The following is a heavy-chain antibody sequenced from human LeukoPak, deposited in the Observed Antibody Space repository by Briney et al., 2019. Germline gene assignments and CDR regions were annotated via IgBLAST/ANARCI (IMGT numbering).Heavy chain of an antibody. CDR1: GGSMSDYY. CDR3: ARPRRNPRILAAAGLRLPRKYFDL. D-gene: IGHD6-13*01. V-gene: IGHV4-59*12. CDR2: ISYSGKS. J-gene: IGHJ2*01. Sequence: PSETLSLTCTVSGGSMSDYYWGCIRQPPGKGLEWIGYISYSGKSNSNPSLKSRVTMSVDTSKNQFSLKLSSVTAADTAVYYCARPRRNPRILAAAGLRLPRKYFDLWGGGTLVTVSS.